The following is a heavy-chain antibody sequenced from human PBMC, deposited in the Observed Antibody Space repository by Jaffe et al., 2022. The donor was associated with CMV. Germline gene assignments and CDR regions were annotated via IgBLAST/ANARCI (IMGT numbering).Heavy chain of an antibody. Sequence: EVQLVESGGGLVQPGGSLRLSCAASGFTFSSYSMNWVRQAPGKGLEWVSYISSSSSTIYYADSVKGRFTISRDNAKNSLYLQMNSLRDEDTAVYYCARDPYGSGYYYFGHAFDIWGQGTMVTVSS. CDR2: ISSSSSTI. J-gene: IGHJ3*02. CDR1: GFTFSSYS. CDR3: ARDPYGSGYYYFGHAFDI. V-gene: IGHV3-48*02. D-gene: IGHD3-22*01.